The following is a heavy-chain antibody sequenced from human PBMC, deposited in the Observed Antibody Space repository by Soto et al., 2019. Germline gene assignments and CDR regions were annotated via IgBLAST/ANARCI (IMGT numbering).Heavy chain of an antibody. CDR1: GFNFGDYT. Sequence: GGSLRLSCAASGFNFGDYTMNWARQAPGKGLEWLSYLGGKITYADSVKGRFTISRDNAKNSLYLQMTSLRADDTAVYYCVRDHEWAFDYWGQGSLVTVSS. V-gene: IGHV3-48*01. J-gene: IGHJ4*02. CDR3: VRDHEWAFDY. CDR2: LGGKIT. D-gene: IGHD2-8*01.